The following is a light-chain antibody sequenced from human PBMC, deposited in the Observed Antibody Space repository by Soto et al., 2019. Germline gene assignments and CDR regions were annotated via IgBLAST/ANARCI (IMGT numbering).Light chain of an antibody. CDR3: QQTYSSLWT. Sequence: DIQMTQSPSSLSASVGDRVTITCRASQSITNLLNWYQHKPRQAPKLLIYGTSSLLTGVPSRFSGSGSGTDFTLTISGLQLEDFATYYCQQTYSSLWTFGQGTTVENK. CDR1: QSITNL. V-gene: IGKV1-39*01. CDR2: GTS. J-gene: IGKJ1*01.